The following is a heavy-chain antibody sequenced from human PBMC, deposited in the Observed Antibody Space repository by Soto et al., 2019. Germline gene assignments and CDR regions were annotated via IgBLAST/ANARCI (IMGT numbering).Heavy chain of an antibody. CDR3: ARHYRPGGFDY. D-gene: IGHD3-16*01. CDR1: GGSISSYY. CDR2: IYYTGST. V-gene: IGHV4-59*08. Sequence: QVQLQESGPGLVKPSETLSLTCTVSGGSISSYYWSWIRQPPGKGLEWIGDIYYTGSTNYNPSLSSRATIPIDTSKIQFSLQLTSVTAADTAVYYCARHYRPGGFDYWGQGTLVAVSS. J-gene: IGHJ4*02.